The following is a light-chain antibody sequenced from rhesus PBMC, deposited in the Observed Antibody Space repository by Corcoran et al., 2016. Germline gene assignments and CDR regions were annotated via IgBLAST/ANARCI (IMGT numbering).Light chain of an antibody. V-gene: IGKV1-22*01. CDR1: QRIRSW. CDR3: QPYTRSPYS. CDR2: KAS. J-gene: IGKJ2*01. Sequence: DIQMTQSPSSLSASVGDTVTITCRASQRIRSWLAWYQQKPGKAPKVLIYKASSLQTGVPSRFSGSGSGTDFTLTISILQSEDFATYYCQPYTRSPYSFSQGTKVEIK.